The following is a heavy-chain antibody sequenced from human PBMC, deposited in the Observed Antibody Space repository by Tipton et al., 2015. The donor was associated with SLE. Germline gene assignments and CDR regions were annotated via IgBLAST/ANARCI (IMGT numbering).Heavy chain of an antibody. J-gene: IGHJ4*02. CDR3: AASGSPGYFDY. D-gene: IGHD1-26*01. CDR2: ISSSGSTI. CDR1: GFTFDDYA. V-gene: IGHV3-48*03. Sequence: SLRLSCAASGFTFDDYAMHWVRQAPGKGLEWVSYISSSGSTIYYADSVKGRFTISRDNAKNSLYLQMNSLRAEDTAVYYCAASGSPGYFDYWGQGTLVTVSS.